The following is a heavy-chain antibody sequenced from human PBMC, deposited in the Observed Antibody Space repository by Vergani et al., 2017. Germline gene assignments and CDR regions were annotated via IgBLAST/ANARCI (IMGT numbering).Heavy chain of an antibody. Sequence: QVQLQESGPGLVKPSQTLSLTCTVSGGSISSGSYYWSWIRQPAGKGLEWIGRIYTRGSTYYNPSLKSRVTISVDTSKNQFSLKLSSVTAADTAVYYCGDSSGYYNDAFDIWGQGTMVTVSS. CDR1: GGSISSGSYY. V-gene: IGHV4-61*02. D-gene: IGHD3-22*01. CDR2: IYTRGST. J-gene: IGHJ3*02. CDR3: GDSSGYYNDAFDI.